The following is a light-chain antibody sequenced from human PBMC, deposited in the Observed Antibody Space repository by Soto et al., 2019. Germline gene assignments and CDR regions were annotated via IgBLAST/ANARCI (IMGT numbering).Light chain of an antibody. V-gene: IGKV1-5*03. Sequence: DIQMTQSPSTLSASVGDRVTITCRASQSISFWLAWYQQKPGKAPNLLIYKASSLEGGVPSRFSGSGSGTEFTLTISSPQPDDFATYYCQQYHSYPLTFGQGTKLEIK. CDR3: QQYHSYPLT. J-gene: IGKJ2*01. CDR2: KAS. CDR1: QSISFW.